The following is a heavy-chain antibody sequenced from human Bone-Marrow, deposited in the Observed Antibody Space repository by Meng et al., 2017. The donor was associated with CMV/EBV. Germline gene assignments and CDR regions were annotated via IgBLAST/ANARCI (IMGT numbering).Heavy chain of an antibody. J-gene: IGHJ4*02. V-gene: IGHV1-8*01. CDR1: GYTFNSYD. Sequence: ASVKVSCKASGYTFNSYDINWVRQATGQGLEWMGWTNPNSGNTGYAQKFQGRVTITRNTSISTAYMEMSSLRSEDTAVYYCARMVRNVWSGYSFDYWGQGTLVTVSS. CDR3: ARMVRNVWSGYSFDY. CDR2: TNPNSGNT. D-gene: IGHD3-3*01.